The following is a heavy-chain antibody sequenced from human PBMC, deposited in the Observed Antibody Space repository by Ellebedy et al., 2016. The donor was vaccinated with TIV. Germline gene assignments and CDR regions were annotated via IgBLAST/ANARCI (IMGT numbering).Heavy chain of an antibody. CDR1: GFNFSSFG. CDR3: AKEMHVDSDY. CDR2: ISYDGNNK. D-gene: IGHD2-21*01. J-gene: IGHJ4*02. V-gene: IGHV3-30*18. Sequence: GESLKISCAASGFNFSSFGMHWVRQAPGKGLEWVAAISYDGNNKCYGDSVKGRFTISSDNSKNTLSLQMNSLRGDDTAVYYFAKEMHVDSDYWGQGTLVAVSS.